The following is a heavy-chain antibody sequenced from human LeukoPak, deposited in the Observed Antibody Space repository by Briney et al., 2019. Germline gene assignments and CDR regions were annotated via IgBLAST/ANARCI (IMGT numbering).Heavy chain of an antibody. CDR3: ARYTSSWFFDS. Sequence: SETLSLTCAVYGGSFSGYYWTWLRQPPGQGLEWIGEINHSGSTNYNPSLKSRVTISVDTSTNQFSLQLNSVTPEDTAVYYCARYTSSWFFDSWGLGTLVTVSS. J-gene: IGHJ4*02. CDR1: GGSFSGYY. V-gene: IGHV4-34*01. CDR2: INHSGST. D-gene: IGHD6-13*01.